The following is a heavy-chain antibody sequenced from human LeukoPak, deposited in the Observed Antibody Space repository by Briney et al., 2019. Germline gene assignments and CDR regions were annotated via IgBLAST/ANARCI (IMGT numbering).Heavy chain of an antibody. CDR1: GGSFSNYY. Sequence: SETLSLTCSVYGGSFSNYYWTWIRQPPGKGLEWIGEINRGGNTNYNPSLETRVTVSVDSSKNEFSLKLTSVTAADTAVYYCARGLRITSPSSLFSRIGDHYMDVWGIGTTVAVSS. J-gene: IGHJ6*03. CDR3: ARGLRITSPSSLFSRIGDHYMDV. CDR2: INRGGNT. V-gene: IGHV4-34*01. D-gene: IGHD2-15*01.